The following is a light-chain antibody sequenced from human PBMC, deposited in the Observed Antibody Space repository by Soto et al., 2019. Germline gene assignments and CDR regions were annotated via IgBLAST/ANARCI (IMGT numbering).Light chain of an antibody. CDR1: SGAVTSGYY. V-gene: IGLV7-43*01. CDR3: LLYYGGTWV. Sequence: QAVVTQEPSLTVYPGGTVTLTCASSSGAVTSGYYPNWFQQKPGQAPRALSYSISNKHAWTPGRFSGSLLGSKAALTLTGVPCEEEAEYYSLLYYGGTWVFGGGTKQTVL. CDR2: SIS. J-gene: IGLJ3*02.